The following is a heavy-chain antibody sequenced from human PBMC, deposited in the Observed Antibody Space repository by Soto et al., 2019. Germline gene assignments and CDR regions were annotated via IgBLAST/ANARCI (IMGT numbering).Heavy chain of an antibody. CDR1: GGTFSSYA. V-gene: IGHV1-69*13. Sequence: GASVKVSFKASGGTFSSYAISWVRQAPGQGLEWMGGIIPIFGTANYAQKFQGRVTITADESTSTAYMELSSLRSEDTAVYYCARSLSGGAYCSGGSCYWFDPWGQGTLVTVSS. J-gene: IGHJ5*02. CDR3: ARSLSGGAYCSGGSCYWFDP. D-gene: IGHD2-15*01. CDR2: IIPIFGTA.